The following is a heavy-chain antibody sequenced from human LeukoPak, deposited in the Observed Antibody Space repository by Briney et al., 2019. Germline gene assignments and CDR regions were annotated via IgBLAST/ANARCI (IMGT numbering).Heavy chain of an antibody. CDR3: ARNKRADI. CDR2: IKQDGSEQ. V-gene: IGHV3-7*01. J-gene: IGHJ3*02. D-gene: IGHD1/OR15-1a*01. CDR1: GLTFSDYW. Sequence: GGSLRLSCAVSGLTFSDYWMSWVRQAPGKGLKWVANIKQDGSEQYYVDSVKGRFTISRDNAKNSLFLQMNSLRAEDTAVYYCARNKRADIWGQGTMVAVSS.